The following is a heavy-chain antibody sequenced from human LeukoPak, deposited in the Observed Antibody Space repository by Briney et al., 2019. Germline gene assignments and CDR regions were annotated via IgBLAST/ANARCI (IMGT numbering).Heavy chain of an antibody. J-gene: IGHJ4*02. Sequence: GGSLRLSCAASGFTFSSYSMNWVRQAPGRGLEWVGRFKRETDGGTADYAAPVKGRFTISRDDSKNTLFLQMNSLKTEDTAVYYCATVHASGCPGNYWGQGTLVTVSS. CDR2: FKRETDGGTA. V-gene: IGHV3-15*01. CDR1: GFTFSSYS. CDR3: ATVHASGCPGNY. D-gene: IGHD6-19*01.